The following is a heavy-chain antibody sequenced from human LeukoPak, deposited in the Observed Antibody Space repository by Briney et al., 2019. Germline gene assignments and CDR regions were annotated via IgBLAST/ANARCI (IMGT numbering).Heavy chain of an antibody. CDR3: ARGTAAGIDY. V-gene: IGHV4-31*03. CDR2: IYYSGST. Sequence: ESSQTLSLTCTVSGGSISSGGYYWSWIRQHPGKGLEWIGYIYYSGSTYYNPSLKSRVTISVDTSKNQFSLKLSSVTAADTAVYYCARGTAAGIDYWGQGTLVTVSS. J-gene: IGHJ4*02. CDR1: GGSISSGGYY. D-gene: IGHD6-13*01.